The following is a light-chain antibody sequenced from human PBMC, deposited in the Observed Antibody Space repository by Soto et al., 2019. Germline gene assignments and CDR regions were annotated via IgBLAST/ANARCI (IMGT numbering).Light chain of an antibody. V-gene: IGKV3-20*01. Sequence: VLTQSPDTLSLSPGDRATLSCRANQRASRQYLSWYQQRPGQPPRLLIYSVSMRADGIPDRFSGSGSGSEFTLTIDNLQHEDSATYYCQQSHSTPPTFGPGTKLEIK. CDR2: SVS. J-gene: IGKJ2*01. CDR3: QQSHSTPPT. CDR1: QRASRQY.